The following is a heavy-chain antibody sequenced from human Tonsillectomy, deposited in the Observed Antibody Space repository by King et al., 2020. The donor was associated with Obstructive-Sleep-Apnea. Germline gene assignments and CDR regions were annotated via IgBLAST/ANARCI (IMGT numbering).Heavy chain of an antibody. CDR2: ILYEGSNK. J-gene: IGHJ4*02. Sequence: VQLVESGGGVVQPGGSLRLSCETSGFTFSSHALPWVRQAPGKGLEWMTIILYEGSNKYYAEPVKGRFTISRDNSKNPVYLQMNSLRGDDTAVYYCAREMVRGVPLDYWGQGTLVFVSS. CDR3: AREMVRGVPLDY. V-gene: IGHV3-30-3*01. D-gene: IGHD3-10*01. CDR1: GFTFSSHA.